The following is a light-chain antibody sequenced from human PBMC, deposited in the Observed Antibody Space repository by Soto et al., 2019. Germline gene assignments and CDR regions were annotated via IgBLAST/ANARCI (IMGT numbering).Light chain of an antibody. Sequence: EIVLTQSPGTLSLSPGERATLSCRASQTIASRYLAWYQHQPSQAPRLLIYRTFARAPGIPDRFSGRGSVTDFTLTISRLEREDVAVYYCQQYDTSPPTSGQGTRLYI. V-gene: IGKV3-20*01. CDR2: RTF. CDR1: QTIASRY. CDR3: QQYDTSPPT. J-gene: IGKJ5*01.